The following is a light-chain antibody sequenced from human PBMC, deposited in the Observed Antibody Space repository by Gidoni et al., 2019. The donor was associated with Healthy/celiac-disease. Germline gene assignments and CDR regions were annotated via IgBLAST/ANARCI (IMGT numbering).Light chain of an antibody. J-gene: IGKJ2*01. CDR1: QSVSSSY. Sequence: ELVLTHSPGTLSLSPGERATLSFRASQSVSSSYLAWYQQKPGQAPRLLIYGASSRATGIPDRFSGSGSGTDFTLTISRLEPEDFAVYYCQQYGSTPSYTFGQGTKLEIK. V-gene: IGKV3-20*01. CDR2: GAS. CDR3: QQYGSTPSYT.